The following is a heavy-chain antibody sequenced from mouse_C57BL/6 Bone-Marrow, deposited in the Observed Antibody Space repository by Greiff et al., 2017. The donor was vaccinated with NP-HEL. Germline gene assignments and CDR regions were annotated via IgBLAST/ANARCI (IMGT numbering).Heavy chain of an antibody. CDR1: GYSFTGYY. Sequence: EVQLQESGPELVKPGASVKISCKASGYSFTGYYMNWVKQSPEKSLEWIGELNPSTGGTTYNQKFKAKATLTVDKSSSTAYMQLKSLTSEDSAVYYCARGSSPYWYFDVWGTGTTVTVSS. J-gene: IGHJ1*03. V-gene: IGHV1-42*01. D-gene: IGHD1-1*01. CDR2: LNPSTGGT. CDR3: ARGSSPYWYFDV.